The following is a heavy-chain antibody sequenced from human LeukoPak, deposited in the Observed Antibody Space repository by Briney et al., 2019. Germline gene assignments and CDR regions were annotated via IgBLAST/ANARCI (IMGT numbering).Heavy chain of an antibody. D-gene: IGHD6-13*01. V-gene: IGHV3-21*01. Sequence: GGSLRLSCAASGFTLSKYAMNWVRQAPGKGLEWVSSISSSSSYIYYADPVKGRFTISRDNAKNSLYLQMNSLRAEDTAVYYCARQPNSSSWYWFPYYYYYGMDVWGQGTTVTVSS. CDR2: ISSSSSYI. CDR3: ARQPNSSSWYWFPYYYYYGMDV. CDR1: GFTLSKYA. J-gene: IGHJ6*02.